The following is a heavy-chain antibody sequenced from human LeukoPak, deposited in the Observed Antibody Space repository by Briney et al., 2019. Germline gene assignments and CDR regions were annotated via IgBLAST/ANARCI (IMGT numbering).Heavy chain of an antibody. V-gene: IGHV3-23*01. J-gene: IGHJ6*02. Sequence: GGSLRLSCAASGFTFSSFAMTWDRQAPGKGPEWVSVINSNGDRTYYTDSLKGRFTISRDNSKNTVNLQLNSLRAEDTAVYYCAKSSGGSCYSAMDVWGQGTTVTVSS. CDR3: AKSSGGSCYSAMDV. CDR2: INSNGDRT. CDR1: GFTFSSFA. D-gene: IGHD2-15*01.